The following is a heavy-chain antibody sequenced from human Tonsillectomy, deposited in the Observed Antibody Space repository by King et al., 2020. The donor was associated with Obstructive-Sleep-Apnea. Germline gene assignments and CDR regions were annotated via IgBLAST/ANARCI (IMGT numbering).Heavy chain of an antibody. CDR2: IGTAGDT. D-gene: IGHD1-14*01. V-gene: IGHV3-13*04. CDR1: GFTFSSYD. CDR3: VRSWPQSRSWYFDL. J-gene: IGHJ2*01. Sequence: VQLVESGGTLVQPGGSLRLSCAASGFTFSSYDMHWVRQATGDGLEWVSAIGTAGDTYYPGSVKGRFTISRENAKNSLYLQMNSLRAGDTAVYYCVRSWPQSRSWYFDLWGRGTLVTVSS.